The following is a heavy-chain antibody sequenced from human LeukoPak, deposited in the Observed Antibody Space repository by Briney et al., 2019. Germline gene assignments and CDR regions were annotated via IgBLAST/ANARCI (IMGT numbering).Heavy chain of an antibody. J-gene: IGHJ4*02. D-gene: IGHD6-19*01. Sequence: ASVKVSCKASGYTFTGYYTHWVRQAPGQGLEWMGWINPNSGGTNYAQKFQGRVTMTRDTSISTAYMELSRLRSDDTAVYYCARVAAVAGPDDYWGQGTLVTVSS. V-gene: IGHV1-2*02. CDR1: GYTFTGYY. CDR3: ARVAAVAGPDDY. CDR2: INPNSGGT.